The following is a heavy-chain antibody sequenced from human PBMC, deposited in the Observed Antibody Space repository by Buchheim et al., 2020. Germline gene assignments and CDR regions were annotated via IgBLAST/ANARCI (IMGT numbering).Heavy chain of an antibody. D-gene: IGHD2-2*01. CDR3: AREDIVVVPAAHTSNWFDP. CDR2: ISYDGSNK. V-gene: IGHV3-30*04. J-gene: IGHJ5*02. CDR1: GFTFSSYA. Sequence: QVQLVESGGGVVQPGRSLRLSCAASGFTFSSYAMHWVRQAPGKGLEWVAVISYDGSNKYYADSVKGRFTISRDNSNNTLYLQMNSLRAEDTAVYYCAREDIVVVPAAHTSNWFDPWGQGTL.